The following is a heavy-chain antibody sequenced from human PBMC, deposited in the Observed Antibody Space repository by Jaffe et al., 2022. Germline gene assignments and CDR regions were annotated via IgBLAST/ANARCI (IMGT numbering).Heavy chain of an antibody. V-gene: IGHV4-59*01. J-gene: IGHJ4*02. CDR1: GGSISSYY. D-gene: IGHD6-19*01. Sequence: QVQLQESGPGLVKPSETLSLTCTVSGGSISSYYWSWIRQPPGKGLEWIGYIYYSGSTNYNPSLKSRVTISVDTSKNQFSLKLSSVTAADTAVYYCARDPGSGWYFDYWGQGTLVTVSS. CDR2: IYYSGST. CDR3: ARDPGSGWYFDY.